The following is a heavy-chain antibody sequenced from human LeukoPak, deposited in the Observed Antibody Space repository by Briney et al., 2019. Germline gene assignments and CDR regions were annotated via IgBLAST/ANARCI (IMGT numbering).Heavy chain of an antibody. CDR3: ARDGRMYDKSGFYYFDY. Sequence: SETLTLTCAVSGASISSYYWNWIRQPPGKGLEWIGYIHHSGSTNSNPSLKSRVTMSVDTSKRQFSLRLCSVTAADTAVYYCARDGRMYDKSGFYYFDYWGQGTLATVSS. J-gene: IGHJ4*02. CDR1: GASISSYY. V-gene: IGHV4-59*01. CDR2: IHHSGST. D-gene: IGHD3-22*01.